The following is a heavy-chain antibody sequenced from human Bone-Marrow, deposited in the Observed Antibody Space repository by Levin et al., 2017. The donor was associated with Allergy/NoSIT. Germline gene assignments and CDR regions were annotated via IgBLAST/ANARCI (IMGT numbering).Heavy chain of an antibody. CDR3: ARGVDETGFCTSTSCSTTYLAR. Sequence: GSLRLSCAVSGYSIENGYYWGWIRQAPQRGLEWIGNVFHTGITHYTSSLKSRVTISMDTSNNQFSLILTSLTAADTAVYYCARGVDETGFCTSTSCSTTYLARWGQGTLVTVSS. CDR2: VFHTGIT. V-gene: IGHV4-38-2*01. CDR1: GYSIENGYY. J-gene: IGHJ4*02. D-gene: IGHD2-2*01.